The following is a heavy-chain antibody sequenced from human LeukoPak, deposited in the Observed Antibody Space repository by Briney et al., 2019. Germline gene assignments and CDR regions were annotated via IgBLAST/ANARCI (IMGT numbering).Heavy chain of an antibody. V-gene: IGHV3-23*01. CDR3: ARYGDYGLAYWFFDL. CDR2: ISDNSDGT. D-gene: IGHD4-17*01. Sequence: GGSLRLSCVASGFTFSSYAMSWVRQAPGKGLEWVSGISDNSDGTLYADSVKGRFTISRDNSKNTLYLQVNSLRAEDTAVYYCARYGDYGLAYWFFDLWGRGTLVTVSS. CDR1: GFTFSSYA. J-gene: IGHJ2*01.